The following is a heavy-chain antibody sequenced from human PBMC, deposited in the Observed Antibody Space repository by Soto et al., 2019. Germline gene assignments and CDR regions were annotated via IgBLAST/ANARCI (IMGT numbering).Heavy chain of an antibody. CDR2: ISYDGSNK. J-gene: IGHJ4*02. V-gene: IGHV3-30*18. Sequence: PGGSLRLSCAASGFTFSSYGMHWVRQAPGKGLEWVAVISYDGSNKYYADSVKGRFTISRDNSKNTLYLQMNSLRAEDTAVYYCAKSSSSWYVDYWGQGTLVTVSS. CDR1: GFTFSSYG. CDR3: AKSSSSWYVDY. D-gene: IGHD6-13*01.